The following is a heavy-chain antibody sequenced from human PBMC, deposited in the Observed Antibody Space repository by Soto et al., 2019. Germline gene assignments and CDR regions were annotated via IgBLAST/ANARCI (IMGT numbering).Heavy chain of an antibody. J-gene: IGHJ4*02. D-gene: IGHD2-2*01. CDR3: ARTPGYQLLAPSLY. CDR1: GYTFTGYY. V-gene: IGHV1-2*02. CDR2: INPNSGGT. Sequence: GASVKVSCKASGYTFTGYYMHWVRQAPGQGLEWMGWINPNSGGTNYAQKFQGRVTMTRDTSISTAYMELSRLRSDDTAVYYCARTPGYQLLAPSLYWGQGTLVTVSS.